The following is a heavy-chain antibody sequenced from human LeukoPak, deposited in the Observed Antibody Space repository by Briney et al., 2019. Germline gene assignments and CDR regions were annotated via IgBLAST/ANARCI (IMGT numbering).Heavy chain of an antibody. CDR3: ARDTTDAFDI. Sequence: SETLSLTCTVSGGSISSYYWSWIRQPPGKGLEWIGYIYYSGSTNYNPSLKSRVTISVDTPKNQFSLKLSSVTAADTAVYYCARDTTDAFDIWGQGTMVTVSS. D-gene: IGHD1-14*01. CDR2: IYYSGST. V-gene: IGHV4-59*01. J-gene: IGHJ3*02. CDR1: GGSISSYY.